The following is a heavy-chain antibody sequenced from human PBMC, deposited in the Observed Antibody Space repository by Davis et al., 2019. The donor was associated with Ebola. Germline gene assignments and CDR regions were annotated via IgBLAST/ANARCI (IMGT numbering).Heavy chain of an antibody. Sequence: PGGSLRLSCAASEFTFSSYGMTWVRQAPGKGLEWVSSISAGGTAPYYADSVKGRFTISRDNSKNTLYLQMNSLRAEDTAVYYCAKVLRFLEWPFDYWGQGTLVTVSS. D-gene: IGHD3-3*01. V-gene: IGHV3-23*01. CDR2: ISAGGTAP. CDR3: AKVLRFLEWPFDY. CDR1: EFTFSSYG. J-gene: IGHJ4*02.